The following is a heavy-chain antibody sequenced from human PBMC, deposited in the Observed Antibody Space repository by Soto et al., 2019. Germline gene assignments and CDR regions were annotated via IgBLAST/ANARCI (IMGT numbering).Heavy chain of an antibody. D-gene: IGHD3-10*01. CDR1: GVTFISYA. J-gene: IGHJ6*02. CDR3: ARSRHGSGSYTHFYSGLDV. CDR2: ISFDGSNE. V-gene: IGHV3-30-3*01. Sequence: QVQLVESGGGVVQPGRSLRLSCAASGVTFISYAMHWVRQAPGKGLEWVAVISFDGSNEDYADSVKGRLPISRDNSKNTVYLQMNSLRSEDTAVYYCARSRHGSGSYTHFYSGLDVWGQGTTVTVSS.